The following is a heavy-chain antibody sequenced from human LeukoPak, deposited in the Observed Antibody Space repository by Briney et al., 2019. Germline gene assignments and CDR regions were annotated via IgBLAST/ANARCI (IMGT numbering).Heavy chain of an antibody. CDR3: ATRLAAGPYYFDY. CDR2: INPNSGGT. Sequence: ASVKVSCKASGYTFTGYYMHWVRQAPGQGLEWMGWINPNSGGTNYAQKFQGRVTMTRDTSISTAYMELSRLRSDDTAVYYCATRLAAGPYYFDYWGQGTLVTVSS. J-gene: IGHJ4*02. CDR1: GYTFTGYY. D-gene: IGHD6-13*01. V-gene: IGHV1-2*02.